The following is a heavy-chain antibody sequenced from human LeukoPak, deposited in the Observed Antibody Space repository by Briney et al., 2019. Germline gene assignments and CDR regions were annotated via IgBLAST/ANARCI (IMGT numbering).Heavy chain of an antibody. CDR3: ARDKDPYYYYGMDV. CDR2: INRDGSST. Sequence: GSLRLSCAASGFTFSSYWMHWVRQAPGKGLVWVSRINRDGSSTSYADSVKGRFTISGDNAKNTLYLQMNSLRAEDTAVYYCARDKDPYYYYGMDVWGQGTTVTVSS. J-gene: IGHJ6*02. V-gene: IGHV3-74*01. D-gene: IGHD2-15*01. CDR1: GFTFSSYW.